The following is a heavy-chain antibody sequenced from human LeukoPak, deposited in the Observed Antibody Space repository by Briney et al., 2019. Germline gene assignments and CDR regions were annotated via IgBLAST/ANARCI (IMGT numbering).Heavy chain of an antibody. CDR1: GGSISSYF. D-gene: IGHD3-10*01. CDR3: ARDGADVYGRAFDY. V-gene: IGHV4-4*07. J-gene: IGHJ4*02. Sequence: SETLSLTRNVSGGSISSYFWTWIRQPAGKGLEWIGRIHASGTTNYSSSLKSRVSMSVDTSKNQFSLKLTSVTAADTAVYFCARDGADVYGRAFDYWGQGTLVSVSS. CDR2: IHASGTT.